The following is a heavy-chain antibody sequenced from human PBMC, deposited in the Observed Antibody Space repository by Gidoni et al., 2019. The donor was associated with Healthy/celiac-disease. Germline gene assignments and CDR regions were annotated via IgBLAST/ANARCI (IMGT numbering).Heavy chain of an antibody. V-gene: IGHV3-21*01. J-gene: IGHJ6*02. CDR2: ISSRSSYI. D-gene: IGHD5-12*01. Sequence: EVQLVESGGGLVQPGVSLRLSCAASGFTFSSHSLNWVRQAPGKGLEWVSSISSRSSYIYYADSVKGRFTISRDNAKNSLYLQMNSLRAEDTAVYYCARDQAVIVAMVYYYGMDVWGQGTTVTVSS. CDR3: ARDQAVIVAMVYYYGMDV. CDR1: GFTFSSHS.